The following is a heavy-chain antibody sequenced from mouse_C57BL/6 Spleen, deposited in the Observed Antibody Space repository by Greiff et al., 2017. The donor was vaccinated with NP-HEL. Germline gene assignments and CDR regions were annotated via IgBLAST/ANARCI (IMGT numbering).Heavy chain of an antibody. CDR1: GYTFTSYT. J-gene: IGHJ4*01. V-gene: IGHV1-4*01. CDR3: AREYGS. CDR2: INPSSGYT. Sequence: VQLQQSGAELARPGASVKMSCTASGYTFTSYTVHWVQQRPGQGLEWIGYINPSSGYTKYNQKFKDKATLTADKSSSTAYMQLSSLTSEGAAVYYGAREYGSWGQGTSVTVSS. D-gene: IGHD1-1*01.